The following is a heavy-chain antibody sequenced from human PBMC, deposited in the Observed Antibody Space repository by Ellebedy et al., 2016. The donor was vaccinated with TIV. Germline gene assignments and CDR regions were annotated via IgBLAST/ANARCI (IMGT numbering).Heavy chain of an antibody. CDR3: ARGGPYSSGWYVDHYYYGMDV. CDR2: INHSGST. J-gene: IGHJ6*02. Sequence: SQTLSLTCAVYGGSFSGYYWSWIRQPPGKGLEWIGEINHSGSTNYNPSLKSRVTVSVDTSKNQFSLQLNSVTPEDTAVYYCARGGPYSSGWYVDHYYYGMDVWGQGTTVTVSS. D-gene: IGHD6-19*01. V-gene: IGHV4-34*01. CDR1: GGSFSGYY.